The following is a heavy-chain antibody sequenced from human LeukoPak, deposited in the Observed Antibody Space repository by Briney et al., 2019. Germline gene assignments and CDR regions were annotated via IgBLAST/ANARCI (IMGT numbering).Heavy chain of an antibody. V-gene: IGHV3-11*03. CDR3: ARNNGMDV. Sequence: PGGSLRLSCATSGFTFSGHYMAWIRQAPGKGLDWISYISNNNRYTNYADSVKGRFTISKDNAKNSLYLQMNSLRAEDTALYHCARNNGMDVWGQGTTVIVSS. CDR2: ISNNNRYT. CDR1: GFTFSGHY. J-gene: IGHJ6*02.